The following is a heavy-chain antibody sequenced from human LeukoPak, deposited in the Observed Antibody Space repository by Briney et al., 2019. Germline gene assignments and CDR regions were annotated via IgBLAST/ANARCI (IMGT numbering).Heavy chain of an antibody. CDR2: IKHDGSET. Sequence: GGSLRLSCAASGFTFSSYAMSWVRQAPGQGLEWVANIKHDGSETYSVDSVKGRFTISRDNARRSLSIQMNSLRGEDTAIYYCVTEGSGGSTFWSPGYLDTWGQGTPVTVSS. J-gene: IGHJ5*02. CDR3: VTEGSGGSTFWSPGYLDT. D-gene: IGHD2-15*01. CDR1: GFTFSSYA. V-gene: IGHV3-7*01.